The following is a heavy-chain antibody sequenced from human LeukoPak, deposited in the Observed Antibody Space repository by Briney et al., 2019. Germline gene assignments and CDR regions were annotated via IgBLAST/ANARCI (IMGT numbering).Heavy chain of an antibody. V-gene: IGHV4-59*08. J-gene: IGHJ5*02. CDR3: ARRGITTSYWFDP. CDR2: IYYSGST. D-gene: IGHD4-11*01. CDR1: GGSISGYY. Sequence: SSETLSLTCTVSGGSISGYYWSWIRQPPGKGLEWIGYIYYSGSTNYNPSLKGRVTISVDTSKNQFSLKLSSVTAADTAVYYCARRGITTSYWFDPWGQGTLVTVSS.